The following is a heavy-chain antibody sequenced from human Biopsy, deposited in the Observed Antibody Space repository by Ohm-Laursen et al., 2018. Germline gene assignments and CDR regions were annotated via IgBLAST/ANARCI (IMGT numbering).Heavy chain of an antibody. CDR2: ISFTGTSS. V-gene: IGHV3-48*03. CDR3: ARDLK. Sequence: SLRLSCSASGFTFSAYEMNWVRQAPGKELEWVSYISFTGTSSYYADSVKGRFTISRDNAKNSLYLQMNSLRAEDTGIYYCARDLKWGQGTVVTVSS. J-gene: IGHJ4*02. CDR1: GFTFSAYE.